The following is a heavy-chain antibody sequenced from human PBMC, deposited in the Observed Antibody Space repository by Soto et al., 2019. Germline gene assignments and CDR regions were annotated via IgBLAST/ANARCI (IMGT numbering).Heavy chain of an antibody. Sequence: GGSLRLSCAASGFTFSGYTMNWVRQAPGKGLEWVSSITSSSSYIYYKASVRGRFPISRENAKTSFYLKLNSLGAEDTVVYYCARPPHSGYDYPNAYWGQGTLVTVPS. D-gene: IGHD5-12*01. CDR1: GFTFSGYT. J-gene: IGHJ4*02. CDR3: ARPPHSGYDYPNAY. CDR2: ITSSSSYI. V-gene: IGHV3-21*01.